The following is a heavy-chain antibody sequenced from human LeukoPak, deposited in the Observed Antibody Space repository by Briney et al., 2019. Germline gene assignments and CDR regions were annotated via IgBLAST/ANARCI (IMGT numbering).Heavy chain of an antibody. Sequence: SETLSLTCAVYGGSFSGYYWSWIRQPPGKGLEWIGEINHSGSTNYNPSLKSRVTISVDTSKNQFSLKLSSVTAADTAVYYCARRVLRYFDWLYWSQGTLVTVSS. CDR3: ARRVLRYFDWLY. D-gene: IGHD3-9*01. CDR1: GGSFSGYY. V-gene: IGHV4-34*01. J-gene: IGHJ4*02. CDR2: INHSGST.